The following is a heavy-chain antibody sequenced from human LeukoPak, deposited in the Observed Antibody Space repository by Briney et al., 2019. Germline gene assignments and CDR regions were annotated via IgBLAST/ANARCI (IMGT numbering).Heavy chain of an antibody. Sequence: GGSLRLSCAASGFTFSSYGMHWVRQAPGKGLEWVAAIWCEGSNKYYADSVKGRFTISRDNSKNTLYLQMNSLRAEDTAVYYCARAGYCSSTSCYGRYYYYYGMDVWGKGTTVTVSS. J-gene: IGHJ6*04. D-gene: IGHD2-2*01. CDR2: IWCEGSNK. CDR3: ARAGYCSSTSCYGRYYYYYGMDV. CDR1: GFTFSSYG. V-gene: IGHV3-33*01.